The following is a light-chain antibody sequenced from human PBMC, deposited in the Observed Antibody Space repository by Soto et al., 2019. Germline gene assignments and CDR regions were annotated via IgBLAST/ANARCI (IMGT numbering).Light chain of an antibody. CDR2: EVT. CDR3: SSFARGDNPHVL. V-gene: IGLV2-8*01. CDR1: SSDVGGSDY. J-gene: IGLJ2*01. Sequence: QSALTQPPSASGSPGQSVTISCTGASSDVGGSDYVSWYQQLPGKAPKLILYEVTKRPAGVPDRFSGPKSGNTASLTVSGLQADDESYYYCSSFARGDNPHVLFGGGTKLTVL.